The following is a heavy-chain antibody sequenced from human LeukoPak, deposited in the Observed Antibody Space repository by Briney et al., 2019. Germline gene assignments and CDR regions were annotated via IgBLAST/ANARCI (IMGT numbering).Heavy chain of an antibody. CDR2: IYPGDSDT. V-gene: IGHV5-51*01. CDR3: ARPGLTHSAFDY. D-gene: IGHD3/OR15-3a*01. Sequence: GESLKISCKASGYSFTNYCIGWVRQMPGKGLEWMGTIYPGDSDTRYSPSFQGQVTISADKSISTAYLQWSSLKASDTAMYYCARPGLTHSAFDYWGQGTLVTVSS. CDR1: GYSFTNYC. J-gene: IGHJ4*02.